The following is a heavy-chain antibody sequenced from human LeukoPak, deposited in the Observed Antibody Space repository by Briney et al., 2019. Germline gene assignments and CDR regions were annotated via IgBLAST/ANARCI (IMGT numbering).Heavy chain of an antibody. D-gene: IGHD3-22*01. V-gene: IGHV3-20*04. J-gene: IGHJ4*02. CDR1: GFTFDDYG. CDR2: IKWNGGST. CDR3: ARANSGYYSPIGY. Sequence: GGSLRLSCAASGFTFDDYGMSWVRQAQGKGLEWVSGIKWNGGSTGYGDSVKGRFTISRDNAKNSLYLQMNSLRAEDTALYYCARANSGYYSPIGYWGQGTLVTVSS.